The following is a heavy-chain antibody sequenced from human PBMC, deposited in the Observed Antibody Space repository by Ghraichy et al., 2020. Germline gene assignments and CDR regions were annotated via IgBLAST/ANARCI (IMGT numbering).Heavy chain of an antibody. CDR2: IVPLDSYT. J-gene: IGHJ4*02. CDR1: GYNFTHYY. D-gene: IGHD2/OR15-2a*01. V-gene: IGHV5-10-1*01. CDR3: VSGRFS. Sequence: GESLNISCQASGYNFTHYYIVWVRQMPGKGLEWMGRIVPLDSYTDYNPSFRGHVTFSVDRSDATASLHWSSLRASDTAVYYCVSGRFSWGQGTLVTVSS.